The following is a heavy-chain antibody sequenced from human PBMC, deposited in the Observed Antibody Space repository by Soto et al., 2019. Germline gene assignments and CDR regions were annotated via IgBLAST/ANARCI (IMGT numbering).Heavy chain of an antibody. J-gene: IGHJ4*02. Sequence: QVQLVESGGGVVQPGRSLRLSCVASGFTFSTYGMHWVRQAPGKGLEWVALMSYDGTNKYYADAVKGRFTISRDISKNTVILQMNSLRAEDTAVYYCTKSSSPFITLDFFDHWGQGTLVTVSS. V-gene: IGHV3-30*18. D-gene: IGHD3-22*01. CDR3: TKSSSPFITLDFFDH. CDR2: MSYDGTNK. CDR1: GFTFSTYG.